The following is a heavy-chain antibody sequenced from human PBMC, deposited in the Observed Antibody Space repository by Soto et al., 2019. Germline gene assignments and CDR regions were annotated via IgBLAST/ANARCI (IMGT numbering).Heavy chain of an antibody. CDR2: IYYSGST. CDR3: ARKSYNRRYGSGSQNYYYYYYMDV. D-gene: IGHD3-10*01. V-gene: IGHV4-59*01. Sequence: SETLSLTCTVSGGSISSYYWSWIRQPPGKGLEWIGYIYYSGSTNYNPSLKSRVTISVDTSKNQFSLKLSSVTAADTAVYYCARKSYNRRYGSGSQNYYYYYYMDVWGKGTTVTVSS. CDR1: GGSISSYY. J-gene: IGHJ6*03.